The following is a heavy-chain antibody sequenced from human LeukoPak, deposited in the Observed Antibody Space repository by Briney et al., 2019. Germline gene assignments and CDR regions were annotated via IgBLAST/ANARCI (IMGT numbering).Heavy chain of an antibody. Sequence: SVTLSLTCTVSGGSISSYYWIWMRQPPGKGREWIGYLYNTGSTNYNPSLKSRLTISVDMSKNQLSLKLSSVTAADTAVYYCARGVTSPLDAFDIWGQGTMVTVSS. D-gene: IGHD1-26*01. V-gene: IGHV4-59*01. CDR1: GGSISSYY. CDR3: ARGVTSPLDAFDI. J-gene: IGHJ3*02. CDR2: LYNTGST.